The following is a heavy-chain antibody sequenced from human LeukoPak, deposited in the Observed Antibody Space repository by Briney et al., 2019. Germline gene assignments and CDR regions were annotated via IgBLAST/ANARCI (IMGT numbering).Heavy chain of an antibody. V-gene: IGHV1-69*13. CDR1: GGTFSSYA. D-gene: IGHD4-17*01. CDR2: IIPIFGTA. J-gene: IGHJ6*02. CDR3: ASDDYGDHYYYGMDV. Sequence: SVKVSCKASGGTFSSYAISWVRQAPGQGLEWMGGIIPIFGTANYAQKFQGRVTITADESTSTAYMELSSLRSEDTAVYYCASDDYGDHYYYGMDVWGQGTTVTVSS.